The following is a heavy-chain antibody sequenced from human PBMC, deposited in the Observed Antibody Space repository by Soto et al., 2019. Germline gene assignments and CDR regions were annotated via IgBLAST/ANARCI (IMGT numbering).Heavy chain of an antibody. CDR1: GFNFSNYI. V-gene: IGHV3-48*01. J-gene: IGHJ4*02. Sequence: EVHLVESGGGLAQPGGSLRLSCAASGFNFSNYIMNWVRQAPGKGLEWVSYISSSNTIYYADSVKGRFTISRDNANNSLHLQMNSLRAEDTAVYYCVRDYSRDYWGQGTLVTVSS. D-gene: IGHD6-13*01. CDR3: VRDYSRDY. CDR2: ISSSNTI.